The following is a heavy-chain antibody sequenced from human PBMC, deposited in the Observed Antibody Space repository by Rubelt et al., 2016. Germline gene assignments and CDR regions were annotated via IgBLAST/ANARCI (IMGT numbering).Heavy chain of an antibody. CDR1: GFSFSDYY. D-gene: IGHD2-21*02. CDR2: IKQDGSEK. V-gene: IGHV3-7*01. Sequence: KPGGSLRLSCAASGFSFSDYYMNWVRQAPGKGLEWVANIKQDGSEKYYVDSVKGRFTISRDNAKNSLYLQMNSLRAEDTAVYYCARVVVTAILDAFDIWGQGTMVTVSS. J-gene: IGHJ3*02. CDR3: ARVVVTAILDAFDI.